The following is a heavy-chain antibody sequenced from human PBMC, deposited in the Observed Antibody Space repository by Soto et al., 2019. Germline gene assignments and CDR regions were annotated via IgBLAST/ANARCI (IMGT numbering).Heavy chain of an antibody. CDR3: ASAVANTRNGLDI. D-gene: IGHD5-12*01. Sequence: GGSLRLSCAASGFTFSNHWIHWVRQAPGKGLVWVSRISSDGSVATYADSVKGQFTISRDNAKNTLYLQMNSLRAEDTAVYYCASAVANTRNGLDIWGQGTMVTVSS. V-gene: IGHV3-74*01. CDR1: GFTFSNHW. J-gene: IGHJ3*02. CDR2: ISSDGSVA.